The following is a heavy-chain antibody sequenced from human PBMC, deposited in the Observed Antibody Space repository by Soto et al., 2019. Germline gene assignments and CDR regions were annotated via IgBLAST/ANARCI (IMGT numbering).Heavy chain of an antibody. CDR3: ARDGCGADCYSDDAFDI. D-gene: IGHD2-21*01. J-gene: IGHJ3*02. V-gene: IGHV3-33*01. CDR1: GFTFSRYG. CDR2: IWYDGSDK. Sequence: GGSLRLSCAASGFTFSRYGMHWVRQAPGKGLEWVAIIWYDGSDKYYADSVKGRFTISRDNSKNTLYLQMTSLGAEDTAVYYCARDGCGADCYSDDAFDIWGPGTMVTVSS.